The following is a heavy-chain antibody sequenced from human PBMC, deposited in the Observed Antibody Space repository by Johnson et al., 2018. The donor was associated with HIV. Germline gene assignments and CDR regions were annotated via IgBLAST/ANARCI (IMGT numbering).Heavy chain of an antibody. J-gene: IGHJ3*02. V-gene: IGHV3-33*08. Sequence: QVQLVESGGGLIQPGGSLRLSCAASGFTVSSNYMSWVRQAPGKGLEWVAVIWYDGSNKYYADSVKGRFTISRDNAKNSLYLQMNSLRAEDTALYYCARGDGGSTDAFDIWGQGTMVTVSS. CDR3: ARGDGGSTDAFDI. D-gene: IGHD1-26*01. CDR2: IWYDGSNK. CDR1: GFTVSSNY.